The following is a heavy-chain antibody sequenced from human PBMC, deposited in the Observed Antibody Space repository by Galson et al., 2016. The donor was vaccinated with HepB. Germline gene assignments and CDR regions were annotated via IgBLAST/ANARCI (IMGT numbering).Heavy chain of an antibody. CDR2: LSTNGLSQ. J-gene: IGHJ4*02. D-gene: IGHD5-18*01. CDR1: GFSVNTYA. Sequence: SLRLSCAASGFSVNTYAVNWVRQAPGKGLEWVAVLSTNGLSQHYADSVKGRFTISKDNSKNTLYLQMNSLRAEDTAVYYCCVDTAMDYVFDYWGQGTLVTVSS. CDR3: CVDTAMDYVFDY. V-gene: IGHV3-30-3*01.